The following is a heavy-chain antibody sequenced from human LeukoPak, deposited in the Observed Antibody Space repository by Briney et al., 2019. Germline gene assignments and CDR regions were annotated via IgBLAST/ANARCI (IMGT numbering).Heavy chain of an antibody. Sequence: PSETLSLTCTVSGGSISSSSYYWGWIRQPPWKGLEWIGSIYYSGSTYYNPSLQSRVTISVDTSKNQFSLKLSSVTAADTAVYYCAGTGVRAFDIWGQGTMVTVSS. V-gene: IGHV4-39*01. CDR1: GGSISSSSYY. CDR2: IYYSGST. CDR3: AGTGVRAFDI. J-gene: IGHJ3*02. D-gene: IGHD7-27*01.